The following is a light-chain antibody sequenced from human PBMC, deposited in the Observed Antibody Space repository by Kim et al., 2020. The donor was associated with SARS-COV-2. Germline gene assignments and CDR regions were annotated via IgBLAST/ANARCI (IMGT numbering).Light chain of an antibody. Sequence: SFLVDRVPITCRASQGISNYLAWYQQKPGKVPTLLIYAASALQSGVPSRFSGSGSGTDFTLTICSLQPEDAATYYCQRYNSAPRTFGQGTKVDIK. V-gene: IGKV1-27*01. CDR3: QRYNSAPRT. J-gene: IGKJ1*01. CDR2: AAS. CDR1: QGISNY.